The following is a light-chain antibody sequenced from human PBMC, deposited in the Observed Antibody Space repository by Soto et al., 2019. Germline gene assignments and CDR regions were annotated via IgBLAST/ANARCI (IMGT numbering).Light chain of an antibody. J-gene: IGLJ2*01. Sequence: QSALTQPPSASGSPGQSVTISCTGTSSDVGGYNYVSWYQLHPGKAPKFMIYEVTKRPSGVPDRFSGSKSGNTASLTVSGLQAEDEADYYCSSYAGSNNFGVFGGGTKVTVL. V-gene: IGLV2-8*01. CDR3: SSYAGSNNFGV. CDR1: SSDVGGYNY. CDR2: EVT.